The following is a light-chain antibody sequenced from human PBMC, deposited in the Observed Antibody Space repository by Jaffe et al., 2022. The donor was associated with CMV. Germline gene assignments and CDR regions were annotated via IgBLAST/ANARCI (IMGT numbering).Light chain of an antibody. Sequence: QSVLTQPPSVSGAPGQRVTISCTGSSSNIGAGYDVHWYQHLPGTAPKLLISGNSNRPSGVPDRFSGSKSGTSASLAISGLQAEDEADYYCQSNDNSLSGLFVFGTGTKVTVL. CDR3: QSNDNSLSGLFV. V-gene: IGLV1-40*01. CDR2: GNS. J-gene: IGLJ1*01. CDR1: SSNIGAGYD.